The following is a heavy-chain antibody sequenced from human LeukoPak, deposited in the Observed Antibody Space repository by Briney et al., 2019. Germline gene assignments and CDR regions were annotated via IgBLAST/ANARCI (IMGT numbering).Heavy chain of an antibody. V-gene: IGHV4-4*07. Sequence: SETLSLTCTVSGGSITNYYWSWIRQPAGKGLEWIGRIYTSGSTNYNPSLKSRVTMSVDTSKNQFSLKLSSVTAADTAVYYCARQGFMMYYYDSSGYFPPLSYFQHWGQGTLVTVSS. CDR3: ARQGFMMYYYDSSGYFPPLSYFQH. CDR2: IYTSGST. J-gene: IGHJ1*01. D-gene: IGHD3-22*01. CDR1: GGSITNYY.